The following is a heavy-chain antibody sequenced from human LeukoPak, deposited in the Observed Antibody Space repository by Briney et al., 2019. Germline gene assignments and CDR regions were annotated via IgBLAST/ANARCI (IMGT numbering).Heavy chain of an antibody. CDR1: GLTFTNAR. J-gene: IGHJ4*02. CDR2: IASKTDGGTT. V-gene: IGHV3-15*04. Sequence: GSLRLPCAAPGLTFTNARMNLVRQAPRKGLEWVGRIASKTDGGTTDYAAPVKGRFTISRDDSKNTLFLQMNSPKTEDTAVYYCTTGIRGDCGQGTLVTVSS. CDR3: TTGIRGD.